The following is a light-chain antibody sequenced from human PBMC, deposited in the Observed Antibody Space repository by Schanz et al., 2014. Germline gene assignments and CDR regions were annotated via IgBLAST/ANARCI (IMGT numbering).Light chain of an antibody. V-gene: IGKV3-20*01. CDR3: QQYSTSPMT. Sequence: EIVMTQAPATLSLSPGERATLSCGASESVSSNVAWYQQKPGQAPRLLIYGASSRATGIPDRFSGSGSGTDFTLTISRLEPEDFAVYYCQQYSTSPMTFGQGTKVEIK. CDR2: GAS. CDR1: ESVSSN. J-gene: IGKJ1*01.